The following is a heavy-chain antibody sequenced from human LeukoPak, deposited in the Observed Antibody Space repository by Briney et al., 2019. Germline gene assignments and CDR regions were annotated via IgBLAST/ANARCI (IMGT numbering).Heavy chain of an antibody. CDR1: GGSITSYH. V-gene: IGHV4-4*07. CDR2: IYSSGST. Sequence: PSETLSLTCTVSGGSITSYHWRWIRQPAGKGLEWIGRIYSSGSTNYNSSLKSRVTMSVDTSKNLFSLKVTSVTAADTAVYYCARQRPHVAGEAFDIWGQGTMVTVSS. CDR3: ARQRPHVAGEAFDI. J-gene: IGHJ3*02. D-gene: IGHD3-10*01.